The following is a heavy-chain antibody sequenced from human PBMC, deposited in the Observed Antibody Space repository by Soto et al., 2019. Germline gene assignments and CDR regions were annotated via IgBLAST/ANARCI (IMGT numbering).Heavy chain of an antibody. D-gene: IGHD6-19*01. CDR2: IYSSGST. CDR1: SGSIRGYY. CDR3: ARTAWYSSGRYYFDY. J-gene: IGHJ4*02. V-gene: IGHV4-59*01. Sequence: KTSETLSLTCTVSSGSIRGYYWSWVRQPPGKGLEWIGNIYSSGSTNYTPSLKSRVTISVDTPKNQFSLEVTSVTAAATAVYYCARTAWYSSGRYYFDYWGQGILVTVSS.